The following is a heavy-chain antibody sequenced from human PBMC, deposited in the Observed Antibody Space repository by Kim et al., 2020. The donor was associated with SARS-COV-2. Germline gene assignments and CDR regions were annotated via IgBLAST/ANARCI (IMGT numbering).Heavy chain of an antibody. CDR3: ARGRDRLVGIDV. J-gene: IGHJ6*02. D-gene: IGHD3-10*01. Sequence: GYRPSVTARFNISGDNAKPSLYLQMNSLRAEDTALYYCARGRDRLVGIDVWGQGTTVTVSS. V-gene: IGHV3-9*01.